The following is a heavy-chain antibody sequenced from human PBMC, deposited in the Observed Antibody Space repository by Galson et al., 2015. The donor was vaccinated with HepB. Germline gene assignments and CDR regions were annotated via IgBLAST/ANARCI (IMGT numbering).Heavy chain of an antibody. D-gene: IGHD4-17*01. Sequence: LSCAAAGFDSSLYSMVGGRHAPGERLQWVSSISGDDNYIFYIDSVKGRFTISRDNAKNSLFPQMNCLGVNDTAVYYCARQGQIGARWFDPWGQGTLVTVSS. CDR2: ISGDDNYI. CDR1: GFDSSLYS. CDR3: ARQGQIGARWFDP. J-gene: IGHJ5*02. V-gene: IGHV3-21*01.